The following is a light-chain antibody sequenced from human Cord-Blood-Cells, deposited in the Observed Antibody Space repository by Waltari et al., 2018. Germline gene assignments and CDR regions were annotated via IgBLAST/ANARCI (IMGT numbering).Light chain of an antibody. CDR3: QQYYSYSYT. J-gene: IGKJ2*01. CDR2: AAS. V-gene: IGKV1-8*01. Sequence: AIRMTQSPSSFSASTGDRVTITCRASQGISSYLAWYQQKPGKAPKLLIYAASTLQRGVPSRFSGSGSGTDDNPTNSCPQSEDVATYYCQQYYSYSYTFGPGTKLEIK. CDR1: QGISSY.